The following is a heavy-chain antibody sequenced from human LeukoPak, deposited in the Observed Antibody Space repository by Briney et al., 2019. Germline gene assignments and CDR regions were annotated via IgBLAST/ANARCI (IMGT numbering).Heavy chain of an antibody. CDR1: GFTFSSYG. CDR3: AKGFYDFWSGCYTPFDY. CDR2: IRYDGSNK. J-gene: IGHJ4*02. Sequence: GGSLRLSCAASGFTFSSYGMHWVRQAPGKGLEWVAFIRYDGSNKYYADSVKGRFTISRDNSKNTLYLQMNSLRAEDTAVYYCAKGFYDFWSGCYTPFDYWGQGTLVTVSS. V-gene: IGHV3-30*02. D-gene: IGHD3-3*01.